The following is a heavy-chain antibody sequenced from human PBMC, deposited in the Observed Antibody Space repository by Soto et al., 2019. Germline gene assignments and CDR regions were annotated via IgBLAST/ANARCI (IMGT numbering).Heavy chain of an antibody. D-gene: IGHD3-10*01. CDR3: ARGRYYGSGRNPYFDY. CDR1: GFTFSSYG. V-gene: IGHV3-33*01. J-gene: IGHJ4*02. CDR2: IWYDGSNK. Sequence: QVQLVESGGGVVQPGRSLRLSCAASGFTFSSYGMHWVRQAPGKGLEWVAVIWYDGSNKYYADSVKGRFTISRDNSKNTLYLQINILSAEDTAVYYCARGRYYGSGRNPYFDYWGQGTLVTVSS.